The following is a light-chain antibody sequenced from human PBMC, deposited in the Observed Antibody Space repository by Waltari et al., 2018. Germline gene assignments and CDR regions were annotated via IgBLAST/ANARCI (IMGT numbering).Light chain of an antibody. V-gene: IGLV1-44*01. CDR1: NYNIGSGP. J-gene: IGLJ2*01. CDR2: SND. Sequence: QSVLTHAPSVSGTPGQRATISCSGTNYNIGSGPVNWYQQVPGMSPKLLIYSNDQRPSGVPDRFSGSKSGTSASLAISGLQSEDEADYYCATWDGRVNGVLFGGGTKVTVL. CDR3: ATWDGRVNGVL.